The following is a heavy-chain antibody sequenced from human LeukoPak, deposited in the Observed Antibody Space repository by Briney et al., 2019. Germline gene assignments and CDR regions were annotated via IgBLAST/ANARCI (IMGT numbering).Heavy chain of an antibody. V-gene: IGHV1-69*13. Sequence: TSVKVSCKASGGTFSSYAISWVRQAPGQGLGWMGGIIPIFLTANYAQKFQGRVTITADESTSTAYMELSSLRSEDTAVYYCARGPPGSLRYLGDWGQGTLVTVSS. D-gene: IGHD3-9*01. CDR3: ARGPPGSLRYLGD. CDR2: IIPIFLTA. J-gene: IGHJ4*02. CDR1: GGTFSSYA.